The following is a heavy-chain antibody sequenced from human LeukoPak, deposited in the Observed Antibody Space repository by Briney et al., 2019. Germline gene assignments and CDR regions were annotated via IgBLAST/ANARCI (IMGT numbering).Heavy chain of an antibody. Sequence: SETLSLTCAVYGGSFSGYYWSWIRQPPGKGLEWIGEINHSGSTNYNPSLKSRVTISVDTSKDQFSLKLSSVTAADTAVYYCARALNWFDPWGQGTLVTVSS. CDR1: GGSFSGYY. CDR2: INHSGST. CDR3: ARALNWFDP. J-gene: IGHJ5*02. V-gene: IGHV4-34*01.